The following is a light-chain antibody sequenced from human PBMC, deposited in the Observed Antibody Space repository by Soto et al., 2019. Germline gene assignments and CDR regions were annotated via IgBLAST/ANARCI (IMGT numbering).Light chain of an antibody. V-gene: IGLV7-43*01. CDR2: NTD. Sequence: QTVVTQEPSLTVSVGGTVTLTCAANTGAVTSDFYPSWFQQKPGQPPRTLIYNTDKRHSWTPDRYSGSLLGGKAALTLSAVQPEDEADYFCLLYYDATRIFGGGTKVTVL. CDR1: TGAVTSDFY. CDR3: LLYYDATRI. J-gene: IGLJ2*01.